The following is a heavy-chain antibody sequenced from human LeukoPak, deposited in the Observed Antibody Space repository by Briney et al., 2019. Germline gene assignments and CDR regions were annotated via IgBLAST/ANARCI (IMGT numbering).Heavy chain of an antibody. CDR3: ATFGELLAIDY. CDR2: IYYSGST. J-gene: IGHJ4*02. Sequence: PSETLSLTCTVSGGSISSGDYYWSWIRQPPGKGLEWIGYIYYSGSTNYNPSLKSRVTISVDTSKNQFSLKLSSVTAADTAVYYCATFGELLAIDYWGQGTLVTVSS. CDR1: GGSISSGDYY. D-gene: IGHD3-10*01. V-gene: IGHV4-61*08.